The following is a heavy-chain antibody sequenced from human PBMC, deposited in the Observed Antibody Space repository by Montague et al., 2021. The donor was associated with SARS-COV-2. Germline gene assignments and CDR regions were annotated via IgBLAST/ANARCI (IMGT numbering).Heavy chain of an antibody. J-gene: IGHJ6*02. Sequence: PALVKPTQTLTLTCTFSGFSLSTSGMCVSWIRQPPGKALEWLAPIDWDDDKYYSTSLKTRLTISKDTSKNQVVLTMTNMDPVDTATYYCARMDILTGYYAYGMDVWGQGTTVTVSS. CDR2: IDWDDDK. CDR1: GFSLSTSGMC. V-gene: IGHV2-70*01. CDR3: ARMDILTGYYAYGMDV. D-gene: IGHD3-9*01.